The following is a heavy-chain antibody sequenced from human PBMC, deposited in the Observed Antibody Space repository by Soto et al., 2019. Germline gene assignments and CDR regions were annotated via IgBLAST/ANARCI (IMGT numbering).Heavy chain of an antibody. V-gene: IGHV1-69*02. J-gene: IGHJ3*02. CDR1: GGTFSSYT. CDR2: IIPILGIA. Sequence: SVKVSFKASGGTFSSYTISWVRQAPGQGLEWMGRIIPILGIANYAQKFQGRVTITADKSTSTAYMELSSLRSEDTAVYYCARWACCSRDCSGGRCFGDAFDIWGQGTMVTVSS. D-gene: IGHD2-15*01. CDR3: ARWACCSRDCSGGRCFGDAFDI.